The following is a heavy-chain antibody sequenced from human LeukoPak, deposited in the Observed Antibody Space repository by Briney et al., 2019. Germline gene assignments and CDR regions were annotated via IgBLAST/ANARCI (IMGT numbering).Heavy chain of an antibody. D-gene: IGHD3-3*01. Sequence: GGSLRLSCAASGFTYSLFWMSWVRQAPGKGLEWVANIKQDGSEKYYVDSVKGRFTISRDNSKNTLYLQMNSLRAEDTAVYYCAKAYDFWSGIDYWGQGTLVTVSS. CDR3: AKAYDFWSGIDY. CDR1: GFTYSLFW. J-gene: IGHJ4*02. CDR2: IKQDGSEK. V-gene: IGHV3-7*03.